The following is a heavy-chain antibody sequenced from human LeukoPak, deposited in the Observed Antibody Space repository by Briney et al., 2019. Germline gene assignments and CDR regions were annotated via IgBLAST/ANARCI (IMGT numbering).Heavy chain of an antibody. CDR3: ARIDYYDSSGYDSGFDY. CDR1: GFTFRSYW. V-gene: IGHV3-74*01. D-gene: IGHD3-22*01. CDR2: INSVGSST. J-gene: IGHJ4*02. Sequence: PGGSLRLSCAASGFTFRSYWMHWVRQAPGKGLVWVSRINSVGSSTSYADSVKGRFTISRDNAKNTLYLQMNSLRAEDTAVYYCARIDYYDSSGYDSGFDYWGQGTLVTVSS.